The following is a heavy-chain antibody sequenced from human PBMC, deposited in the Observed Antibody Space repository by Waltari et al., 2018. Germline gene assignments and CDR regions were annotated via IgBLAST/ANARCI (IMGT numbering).Heavy chain of an antibody. CDR2: ISGSGSKI. V-gene: IGHV3-23*01. J-gene: IGHJ5*02. CDR3: AKGPAARTNWFDP. Sequence: EVQLLESGGGLVQPGGSLRLSCAASGFIFSGYDMSWVRQAPGKGLEWVSGISGSGSKIHYADSVRGRFTISRDNSKNTVYLQMNSLRAEDTAVYYCAKGPAARTNWFDPWGQGTLVTVSS. CDR1: GFIFSGYD. D-gene: IGHD2-2*01.